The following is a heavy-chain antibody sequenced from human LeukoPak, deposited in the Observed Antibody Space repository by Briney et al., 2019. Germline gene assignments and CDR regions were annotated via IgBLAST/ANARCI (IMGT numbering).Heavy chain of an antibody. CDR2: IYHSGST. CDR1: GYSISSGYY. D-gene: IGHD6-6*01. Sequence: SETLSLTCTVSGYSISSGYYWGWIRQPPGKGLEWIGCIYHSGSTYHNPSLKSRVTISVDTSKNQFSLKLSSVTAADTAVYYCARTVYSSSSSYYFDYWGQGTLVTVSS. J-gene: IGHJ4*02. V-gene: IGHV4-38-2*02. CDR3: ARTVYSSSSSYYFDY.